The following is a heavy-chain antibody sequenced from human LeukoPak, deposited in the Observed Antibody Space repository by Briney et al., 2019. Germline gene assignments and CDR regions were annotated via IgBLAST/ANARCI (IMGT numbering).Heavy chain of an antibody. J-gene: IGHJ4*02. CDR3: ARGGYSRLDY. CDR2: ISSNSRTI. V-gene: IGHV3-48*01. D-gene: IGHD4-11*01. CDR1: EFIFSNYG. Sequence: GGSLRLSCAASEFIFSNYGMNWVRQGPGKGLEWVSYISSNSRTINYADSVRGRFTISRDNGKNSLYLQMNSLRVEDTAVYYCARGGYSRLDYWGQGTLVTVSS.